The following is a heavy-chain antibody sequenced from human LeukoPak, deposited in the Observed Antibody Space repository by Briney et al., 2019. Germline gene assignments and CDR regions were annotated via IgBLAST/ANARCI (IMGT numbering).Heavy chain of an antibody. CDR2: ISAYNGNT. Sequence: ASVKVSCKASGYTFTSYGISWVRQAPGQGLEWMGWISAYNGNTNYAQKLQGRVTMTTDTSTSTAYMELRSQRSDDTAVYYCARETTVVTPGEFDYWGQGTLVTVSS. J-gene: IGHJ4*02. CDR1: GYTFTSYG. D-gene: IGHD4-23*01. V-gene: IGHV1-18*01. CDR3: ARETTVVTPGEFDY.